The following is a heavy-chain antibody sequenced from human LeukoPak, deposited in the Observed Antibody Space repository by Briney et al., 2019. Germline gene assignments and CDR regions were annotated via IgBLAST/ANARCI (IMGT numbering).Heavy chain of an antibody. D-gene: IGHD4-17*01. CDR1: GFTFSSYA. CDR2: ISTNGGST. V-gene: IGHV3-64*02. CDR3: ARATKYGAYDV. J-gene: IGHJ4*02. Sequence: GGSLRLSCAASGFTFSSYAMHWVRQAPGKGLEYVSAISTNGGSTYYADSVKGRFIISRDNSKNTLYLQMGSLRAEDVAVYYCARATKYGAYDVWDQGTLVTVSS.